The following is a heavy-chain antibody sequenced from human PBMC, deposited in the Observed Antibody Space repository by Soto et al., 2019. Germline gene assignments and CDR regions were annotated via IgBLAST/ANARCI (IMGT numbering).Heavy chain of an antibody. J-gene: IGHJ4*02. Sequence: QVQLVESGGDMVQAGTSLRLSCTGSEFTFNSLSLHWVRQGPDKGLEWVAVVSFDGKVTYYADSVKGRFTVSRDNSKNTIYLQANSLRAEDTAVYYCAREPYGDSQYFDYWGQGTPVTVSS. CDR2: VSFDGKVT. D-gene: IGHD2-21*02. V-gene: IGHV3-30*04. CDR1: EFTFNSLS. CDR3: AREPYGDSQYFDY.